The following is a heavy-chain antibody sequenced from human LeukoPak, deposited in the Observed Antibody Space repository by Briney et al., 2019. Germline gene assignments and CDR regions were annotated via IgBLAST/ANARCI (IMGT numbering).Heavy chain of an antibody. CDR3: ARLHPYASGMEDGFDI. CDR2: TRFYNGNT. Sequence: ASVKVSCKASGYTFTTYGISWVRQAPGQGLEWMGWTRFYNGNTNYAQNVQGRLTMNTDTSRSTAYMELTRLTSDDTAVYYCARLHPYASGMEDGFDIWGQGTTVTVSS. J-gene: IGHJ3*02. V-gene: IGHV1-18*01. D-gene: IGHD3-10*01. CDR1: GYTFTTYG.